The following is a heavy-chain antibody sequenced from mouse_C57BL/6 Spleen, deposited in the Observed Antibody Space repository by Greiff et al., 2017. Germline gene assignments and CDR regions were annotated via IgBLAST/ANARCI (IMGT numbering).Heavy chain of an antibody. D-gene: IGHD1-1*01. CDR1: GFTFSSYG. V-gene: IGHV5-6*02. CDR3: ARHGVTTVVAKDYFDY. J-gene: IGHJ2*01. CDR2: ISSGGSYT. Sequence: DVMLVASGGDLVKPGGSLKLSCAASGFTFSSYGMSWVRQTPDKRLEWVATISSGGSYTYYPDSVKGRFTISRDNAKNTLYLQMSSLKSEDTAMYYCARHGVTTVVAKDYFDYWGQGTTLTVSS.